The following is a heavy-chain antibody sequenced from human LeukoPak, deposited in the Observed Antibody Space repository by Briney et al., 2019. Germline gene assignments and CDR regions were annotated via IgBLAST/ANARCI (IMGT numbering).Heavy chain of an antibody. D-gene: IGHD6-6*01. CDR3: ATVGLAARAFFDY. J-gene: IGHJ4*02. CDR1: GYTLTELS. Sequence: ASVKVSCKVSGYTLTELSIHWVRQAPGKGLEWMGGFDPEDGETIYAQKFQGRVTMTEDTSTDTAYMELSSLRSEDTAVYYCATVGLAARAFFDYWGQGTLVTVSS. CDR2: FDPEDGET. V-gene: IGHV1-24*01.